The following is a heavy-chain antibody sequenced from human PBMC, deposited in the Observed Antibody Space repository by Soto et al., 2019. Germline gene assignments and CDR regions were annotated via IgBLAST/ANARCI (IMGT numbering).Heavy chain of an antibody. V-gene: IGHV3-48*03. CDR2: ISSSGSRT. CDR3: ATERIVSRKDFDY. D-gene: IGHD2-15*01. Sequence: PGGSLRLSCAASGFTFSSYEVHWVRQAPGRGLEWVAYISSSGSRTDYADSVKGRFTISRDNAKSSLYLQMDSLRAEDTAVYYCATERIVSRKDFDYWGQGTLVTVSS. CDR1: GFTFSSYE. J-gene: IGHJ4*02.